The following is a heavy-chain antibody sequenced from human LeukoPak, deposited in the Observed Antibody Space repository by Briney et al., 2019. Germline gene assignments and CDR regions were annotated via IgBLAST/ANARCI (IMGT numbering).Heavy chain of an antibody. Sequence: ALVKVSCKASGYTFTGYYIHYVRQAPGQGLEYMGWINPNSGDTIYAQKFQGRVTMTRDTSISTAYMELSRLRSDDTAVYYGARPQRDSFNCFEHWGQETLVTVSS. CDR3: ARPQRDSFNCFEH. V-gene: IGHV1-2*02. J-gene: IGHJ5*02. CDR1: GYTFTGYY. D-gene: IGHD3-16*02. CDR2: INPNSGDT.